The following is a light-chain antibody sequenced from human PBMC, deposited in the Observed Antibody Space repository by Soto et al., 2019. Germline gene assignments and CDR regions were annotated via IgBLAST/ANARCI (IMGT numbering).Light chain of an antibody. CDR1: QSVSSY. V-gene: IGKV3-15*01. Sequence: EIVMTQSPATLSVSPGERATLSCRASQSVSSYLAWYQQQPGQAPRLVIFGVSTRATGIPARFSGSGSGTDFTLTISSLQSEDFAVYFCQQYSHWPRTFGQGTKVEIK. CDR2: GVS. CDR3: QQYSHWPRT. J-gene: IGKJ1*01.